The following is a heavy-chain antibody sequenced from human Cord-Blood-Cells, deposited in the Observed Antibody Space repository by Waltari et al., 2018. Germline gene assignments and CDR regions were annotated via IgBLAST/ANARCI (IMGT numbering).Heavy chain of an antibody. Sequence: QESGPGLVKPSETLSLTCTVSGGSISSYYWSWIRQPPGKGLEWIGYIYYSGSTNYNPSLKSRVTISVDTSKNQFSLKLSSVTAADTAVYYCARGVAAAGIALDYWGQVTLVTVSS. CDR3: ARGVAAAGIALDY. CDR2: IYYSGST. J-gene: IGHJ4*02. D-gene: IGHD6-13*01. CDR1: GGSISSYY. V-gene: IGHV4-59*01.